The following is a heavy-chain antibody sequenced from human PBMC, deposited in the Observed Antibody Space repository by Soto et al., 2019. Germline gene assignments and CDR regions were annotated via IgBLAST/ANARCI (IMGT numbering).Heavy chain of an antibody. CDR1: GGTFSSYA. D-gene: IGHD6-6*01. Sequence: SVRVSCKASGGTFSSYAISWVRPAPGQGLEWMGGLIPIFGTANYAQKFQGRVTITANESTSTAYMELSSLRSEAPAVYYCARDSAARAYYYYYYGMDVWAPGTTVPVSS. CDR2: LIPIFGTA. CDR3: ARDSAARAYYYYYYGMDV. J-gene: IGHJ6*01. V-gene: IGHV1-69*13.